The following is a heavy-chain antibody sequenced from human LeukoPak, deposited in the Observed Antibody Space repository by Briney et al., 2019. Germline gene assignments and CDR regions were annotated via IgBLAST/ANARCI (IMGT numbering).Heavy chain of an antibody. CDR2: IYYSGST. CDR1: GGSISSSSYY. CDR3: ARSIPILSPAFDI. V-gene: IGHV4-39*01. Sequence: KSSETLSLTCTVSGGSISSSSYYWGWIRQPPGKGLEWIGSIYYSGSTYYNPSLKSRVTISVDTSKNQFSLKLSSVTAADTAVYYCARSIPILSPAFDIWGQGTMVTVSS. J-gene: IGHJ3*02. D-gene: IGHD2-8*01.